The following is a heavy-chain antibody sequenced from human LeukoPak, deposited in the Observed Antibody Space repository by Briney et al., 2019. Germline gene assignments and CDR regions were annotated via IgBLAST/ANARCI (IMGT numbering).Heavy chain of an antibody. J-gene: IGHJ3*02. Sequence: ASVTVSCKASGYTFISYAMHWVRQAPGQRLEWMGWINAGNGNTKYSQKFQGRVIITRDTSASTAYMELSSLRSEDTAVYYCARPSRSIVGATGAFDIWGQGTMVTVSS. CDR1: GYTFISYA. CDR3: ARPSRSIVGATGAFDI. CDR2: INAGNGNT. D-gene: IGHD1-26*01. V-gene: IGHV1-3*01.